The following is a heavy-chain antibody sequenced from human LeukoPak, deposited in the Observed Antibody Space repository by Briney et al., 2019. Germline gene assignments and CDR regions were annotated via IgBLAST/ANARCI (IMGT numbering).Heavy chain of an antibody. CDR1: GGSFSGYY. V-gene: IGHV4-34*04. CDR3: ASDVSSGYFDY. J-gene: IGHJ4*02. CDR2: NNHSRST. Sequence: SKTLSLTCAVYGGSFSGYYWSLIRQPPGKGLEWIGENNHSRSTKNNPSLKTRGPQSLDASKNQFSLKLSSVTAAHTAVYYFASDVSSGYFDYWGQGTLVTVSS. D-gene: IGHD3-10*01.